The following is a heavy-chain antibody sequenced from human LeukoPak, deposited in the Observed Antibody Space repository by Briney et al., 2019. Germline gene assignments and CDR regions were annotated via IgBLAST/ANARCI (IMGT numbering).Heavy chain of an antibody. Sequence: GGSLRLSCEASGFTFSSYAMSWVRQAPGKGLEWVSGISRSGDSTSYSDSVKGRFSISRDNSKNTVSLQVNSLRAEDTAVYYCARYSGIVTTTPTVFDFWGQGALVTVSS. J-gene: IGHJ4*02. CDR2: ISRSGDST. V-gene: IGHV3-23*01. CDR1: GFTFSSYA. CDR3: ARYSGIVTTTPTVFDF. D-gene: IGHD5-12*01.